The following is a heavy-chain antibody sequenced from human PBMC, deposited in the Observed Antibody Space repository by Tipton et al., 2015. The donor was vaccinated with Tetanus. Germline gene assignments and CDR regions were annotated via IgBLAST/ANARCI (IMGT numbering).Heavy chain of an antibody. CDR2: INPGNGNV. J-gene: IGHJ4*02. CDR1: GYTFTHYG. Sequence: QSGAEVKKPGVSVKVSCKASGYTFTHYGMHWVRQAPGQRLEWMGWINPGNGNVKYSQKFQGRVTITRDASASTAYMELSSLRSEDTAVFYCARDYYGSGSYYFMDHWGQGTLVTVSS. V-gene: IGHV1-3*01. CDR3: ARDYYGSGSYYFMDH. D-gene: IGHD3-10*01.